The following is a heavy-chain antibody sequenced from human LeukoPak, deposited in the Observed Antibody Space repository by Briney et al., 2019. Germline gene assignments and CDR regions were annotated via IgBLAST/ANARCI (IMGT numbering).Heavy chain of an antibody. V-gene: IGHV4-59*01. CDR3: ARGPPYFDAFDI. CDR1: GGSISSYY. D-gene: IGHD2-8*01. CDR2: IYYSGST. Sequence: PSETLSLTCTVSGGSISSYYWSWIRQPPGKRLEWIGYIYYSGSTNYNPSLKSRVTISVDTSKNQFSLKLSSVTAADTAVYYCARGPPYFDAFDIWGQGTMVTVSS. J-gene: IGHJ3*02.